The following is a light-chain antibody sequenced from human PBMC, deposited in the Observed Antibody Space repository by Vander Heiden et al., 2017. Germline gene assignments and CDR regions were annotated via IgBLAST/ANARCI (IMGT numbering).Light chain of an antibody. V-gene: IGLV1-40*01. Sequence: QSVLTQPPSVSGAPGQRVTISCTGSSSNIGAGYDVHWYQQLPGTAPKLLIVGNSNRPSGVPDRFSGSTSGTSASPATTGLQAEDEADYYCQSYDNSLSGPVVFGGGTKLTVL. CDR1: SSNIGAGYD. CDR3: QSYDNSLSGPVV. J-gene: IGLJ2*01. CDR2: GNS.